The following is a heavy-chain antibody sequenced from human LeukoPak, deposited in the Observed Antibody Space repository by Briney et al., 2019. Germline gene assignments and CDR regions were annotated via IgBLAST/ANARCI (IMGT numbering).Heavy chain of an antibody. CDR1: GYTLTELS. J-gene: IGHJ3*02. V-gene: IGHV1-24*01. CDR3: ATARRVITYDAFDI. CDR2: FDPEDGET. Sequence: ASVKVSCKVSGYTLTELSMHWVRQAPGKALEWMGGFDPEDGETIYAQKFQGRVTMTEDTSTDTAYMELSSLRSEDTAVYYCATARRVITYDAFDIWGQGTMVTVSS. D-gene: IGHD3-22*01.